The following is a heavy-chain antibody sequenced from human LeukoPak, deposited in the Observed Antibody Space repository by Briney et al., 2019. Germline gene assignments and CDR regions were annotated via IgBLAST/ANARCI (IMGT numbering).Heavy chain of an antibody. CDR2: INPSAGST. Sequence: ASVKVSCKASGYTFTSYYMHWVRQAPGQGLEWMGIINPSAGSTSYAQKFQGRVTMTRDTSTSTVYMELSSLRSEDTAVYYSARGGPTQYYYDSSGYWFDYWGQGTLVTVSS. D-gene: IGHD3-22*01. J-gene: IGHJ4*02. CDR3: ARGGPTQYYYDSSGYWFDY. CDR1: GYTFTSYY. V-gene: IGHV1-46*01.